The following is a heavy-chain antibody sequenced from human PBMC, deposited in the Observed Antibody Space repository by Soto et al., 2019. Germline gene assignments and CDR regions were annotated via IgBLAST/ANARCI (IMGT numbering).Heavy chain of an antibody. Sequence: SLRLSCAASGFTFSSSAMSWVRQAPGKGLEWVSAITGSGGSTYYADSVKGRFTISRDNSKNTLYLQMNSLRAEDTAVYYCAKDGGIAARLEDYWGQGTLVTVSS. CDR2: ITGSGGST. D-gene: IGHD6-6*01. J-gene: IGHJ4*02. V-gene: IGHV3-23*01. CDR1: GFTFSSSA. CDR3: AKDGGIAARLEDY.